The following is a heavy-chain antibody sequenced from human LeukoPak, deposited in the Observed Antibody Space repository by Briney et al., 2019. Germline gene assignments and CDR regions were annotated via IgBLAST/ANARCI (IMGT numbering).Heavy chain of an antibody. CDR3: ARSRGYSSGQHFDS. V-gene: IGHV4-39*01. CDR2: IYFTGST. D-gene: IGHD5-12*01. Sequence: PSETLSLTCTVSRGSISSSDYYWGWIRQPPGKGLDWIGSIYFTGSTYHNPSLRSRVTLSIDMSTNQFSLRLSSVTAADTALYYCARSRGYSSGQHFDSWGQGSLITVSS. J-gene: IGHJ4*02. CDR1: RGSISSSDYY.